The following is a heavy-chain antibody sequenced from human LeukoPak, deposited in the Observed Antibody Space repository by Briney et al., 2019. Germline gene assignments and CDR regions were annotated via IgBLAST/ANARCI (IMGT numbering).Heavy chain of an antibody. D-gene: IGHD3-3*01. V-gene: IGHV4-39*01. CDR2: IYYSGST. J-gene: IGHJ3*02. CDR1: GGSISSGGYY. CDR3: ARHLRSITIFGVVPDAFDI. Sequence: SQTLSLTCTVSGGSISSGGYYWGWIRQPPGKGLEWIGSIYYSGSTYYNPSLKSRVTISVDTSKNQFSLKLSSVTAADTAVYYCARHLRSITIFGVVPDAFDIWGQGTMVTVSS.